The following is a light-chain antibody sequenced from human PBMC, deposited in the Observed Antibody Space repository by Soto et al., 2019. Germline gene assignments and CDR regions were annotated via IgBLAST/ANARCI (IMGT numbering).Light chain of an antibody. J-gene: IGKJ4*01. Sequence: EIVLTQSPGTLSLSPGERATLSCSASQSVSSGSLAWYQQKPGQAPRLLIYDASSRATGIPDRFSGSGSGTDFTLTIGRLEPEDFAVYYCQQYGSSLLTFGGGTKVEIK. CDR2: DAS. CDR1: QSVSSGS. CDR3: QQYGSSLLT. V-gene: IGKV3-20*01.